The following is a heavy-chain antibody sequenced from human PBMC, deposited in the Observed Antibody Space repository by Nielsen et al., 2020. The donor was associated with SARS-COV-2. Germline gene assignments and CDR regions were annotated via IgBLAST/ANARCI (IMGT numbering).Heavy chain of an antibody. Sequence: GESLKIPCAASGFNFSSYSMNSVRQAPGKGLEWVSSISSSSSYIYYADSVKGRFTISRDNAKNSLYLQMNSLRAEDTAVYYCARFEGYSYGWGYWGQGTLVTVSS. J-gene: IGHJ4*02. D-gene: IGHD5-18*01. CDR2: ISSSSSYI. CDR1: GFNFSSYS. V-gene: IGHV3-21*01. CDR3: ARFEGYSYGWGY.